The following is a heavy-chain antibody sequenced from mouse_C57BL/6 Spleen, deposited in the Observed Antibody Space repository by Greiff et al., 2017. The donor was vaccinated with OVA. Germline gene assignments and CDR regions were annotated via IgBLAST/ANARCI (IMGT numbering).Heavy chain of an antibody. D-gene: IGHD2-4*01. CDR2: IYPSDSET. CDR1: GYTFTSYW. Sequence: QVQLKQPGAELVRPGSSVKLSCKASGYTFTSYWMDWVKQRPGQGLEWIGNIYPSDSETHYNQKFKDKATLTVDKSSSTAYMQLSSLTSEDSAVYYCAREGDYDPDYYAMDYWGQGTSVTVSS. CDR3: AREGDYDPDYYAMDY. J-gene: IGHJ4*01. V-gene: IGHV1-61*01.